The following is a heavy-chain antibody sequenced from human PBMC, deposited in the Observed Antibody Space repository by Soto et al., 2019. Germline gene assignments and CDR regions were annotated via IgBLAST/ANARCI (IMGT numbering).Heavy chain of an antibody. CDR2: ISYDGSNK. V-gene: IGHV3-30-3*01. CDR3: ARDECGGSCYSVC. J-gene: IGHJ4*02. Sequence: QVQLVESGGGVVQPGRSLRLSCAASGFTFSSYAMHWVRQAPGKGLEWVAVISYDGSNKYYADSVKGRFTISRDNSKNSLYLQLNSLTAEDTAVYYCARDECGGSCYSVCGGQGTLGTFSS. D-gene: IGHD2-15*01. CDR1: GFTFSSYA.